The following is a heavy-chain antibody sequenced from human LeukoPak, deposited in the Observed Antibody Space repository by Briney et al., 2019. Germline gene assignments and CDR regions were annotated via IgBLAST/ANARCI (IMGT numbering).Heavy chain of an antibody. CDR1: GYSFTSYW. D-gene: IGHD5-24*01. V-gene: IGHV5-51*01. CDR2: IYPGDSDT. J-gene: IGHJ4*02. Sequence: GESLKISCKGSGYSFTSYWIGWVRQMPGKGLEWMGIIYPGDSDTRYSPSFQGQVTISADKSISTAYLQWSSLKASDTAMYYCARQIQGRGRWLQFPFDYWGQGTLVTVSS. CDR3: ARQIQGRGRWLQFPFDY.